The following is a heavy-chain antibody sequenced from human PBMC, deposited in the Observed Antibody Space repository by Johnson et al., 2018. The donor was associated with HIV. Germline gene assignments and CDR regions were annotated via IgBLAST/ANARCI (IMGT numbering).Heavy chain of an antibody. D-gene: IGHD1/OR15-1a*01. Sequence: QVQLVESGGGVVQPGRSLRLSCVASGFTFSNHAFYWVRQAPGKGLEWVAVISYDGTNENHADSAKGRFTISRDNSKNSLYLQMDSLGVEDTAVYYFERDSAEQVGDAIELWGRGTMFTISS. CDR2: ISYDGTNE. J-gene: IGHJ3*01. CDR1: GFTFSNHA. CDR3: ERDSAEQVGDAIEL. V-gene: IGHV3-30*04.